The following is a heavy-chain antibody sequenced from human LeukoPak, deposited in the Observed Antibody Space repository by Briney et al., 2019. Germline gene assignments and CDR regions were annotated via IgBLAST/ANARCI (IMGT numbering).Heavy chain of an antibody. D-gene: IGHD6-19*01. CDR3: ARIGTAWYKWFDL. CDR2: IYYIGST. V-gene: IGHV4-39*01. Sequence: PSETLSLTCTVSGGSIYSDSYYWGWIRQPPGKGLGWIGSIYYIGSTYYNPSLESRVTISVDTSKNQFSLNLSSVTAADTAVYYCARIGTAWYKWFDLWGQGTLVTVSS. CDR1: GGSIYSDSYY. J-gene: IGHJ5*02.